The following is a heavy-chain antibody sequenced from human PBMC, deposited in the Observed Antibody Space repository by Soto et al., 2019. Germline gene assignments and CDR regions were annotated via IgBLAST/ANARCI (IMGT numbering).Heavy chain of an antibody. Sequence: QITLKESGPTLVKPTQTLTLTCTFSGFSLSTSRVGVGWIRQPPGKALEWLALIYWDDDKRYSPSLKNRLTFNKSTCXDQVVLTTTTADPVDTATYYCVHTSGSGNSACFDYWGQGTLVTVSS. CDR2: IYWDDDK. CDR3: VHTSGSGNSACFDY. D-gene: IGHD3-10*01. J-gene: IGHJ4*02. V-gene: IGHV2-5*02. CDR1: GFSLSTSRVG.